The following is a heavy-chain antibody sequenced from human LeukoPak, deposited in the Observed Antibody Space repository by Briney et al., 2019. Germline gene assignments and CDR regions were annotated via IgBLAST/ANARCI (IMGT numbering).Heavy chain of an antibody. D-gene: IGHD1-7*01. V-gene: IGHV3-9*01. CDR3: AKAPNWNYKYNWFDP. Sequence: SGGSLRLSCAASGFPVNKYEMHWVRQAPGKGLEWVSGISWNSGSIGYADSVKGRFTISRDNAKNSLYLQMNSLRAEDTALYYCAKAPNWNYKYNWFDPWGQGTLVTVSS. J-gene: IGHJ5*02. CDR2: ISWNSGSI. CDR1: GFPVNKYE.